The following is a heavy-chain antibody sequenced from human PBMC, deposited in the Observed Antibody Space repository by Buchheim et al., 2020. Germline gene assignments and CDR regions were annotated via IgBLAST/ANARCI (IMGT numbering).Heavy chain of an antibody. J-gene: IGHJ6*02. V-gene: IGHV3-30-3*01. Sequence: QVQLVESGGGVVQPGRSLRLSCAASGFTFSSYAMHWVRQAPGKGLEWVAVISYDGSNKYYADSVKGRFTISRDNSKNTLYLQMNSLRAEDTAVYYCARESQWLDGMDVWGQGTT. CDR1: GFTFSSYA. CDR2: ISYDGSNK. D-gene: IGHD6-19*01. CDR3: ARESQWLDGMDV.